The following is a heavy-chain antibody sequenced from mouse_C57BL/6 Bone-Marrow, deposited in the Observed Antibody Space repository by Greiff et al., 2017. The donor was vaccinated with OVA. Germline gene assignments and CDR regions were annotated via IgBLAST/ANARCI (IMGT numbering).Heavy chain of an antibody. Sequence: QVQLKQPGAELVMPGASVKLSCKASGYTFTSYWMHWVKQRPGQGLEWIGEIDPSDSYTNYNQKFKCKSTLTVDKSSSTAYMQLSSLTSEDSAVYYCASLLYYAMDYWGQGTSVTVSS. D-gene: IGHD2-1*01. V-gene: IGHV1-69*01. J-gene: IGHJ4*01. CDR1: GYTFTSYW. CDR3: ASLLYYAMDY. CDR2: IDPSDSYT.